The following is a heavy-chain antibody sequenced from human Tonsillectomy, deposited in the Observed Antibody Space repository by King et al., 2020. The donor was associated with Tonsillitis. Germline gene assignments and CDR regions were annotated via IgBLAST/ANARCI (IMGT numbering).Heavy chain of an antibody. CDR3: ARARGPYYFDY. Sequence: QLQESGPGLVKPSETLSLTCTVSGGSISSYYWSWIRQPPGKGLEWIGYIYYTGSTNYNPSLKSRVTVSVDMSKNQFSLKLSSVTAADTAVYYCARARGPYYFDYWGQGTLVTVSS. CDR2: IYYTGST. J-gene: IGHJ4*02. CDR1: GGSISSYY. V-gene: IGHV4-59*01.